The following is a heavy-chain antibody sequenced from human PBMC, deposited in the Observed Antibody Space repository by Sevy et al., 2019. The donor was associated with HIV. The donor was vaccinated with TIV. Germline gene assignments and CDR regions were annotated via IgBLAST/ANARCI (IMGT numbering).Heavy chain of an antibody. V-gene: IGHV3-33*01. CDR1: GFIFSYYG. J-gene: IGHJ4*02. D-gene: IGHD1-26*01. Sequence: GGSLRLSCAASGFIFSYYGMHWVRRAPGKGLEWVADRWYDGSNTVYADSVKGRFTISRDNSKNILYLQMNSLRDEDTAVYYCARDPHEIMLSGSYYLYWGQGTRVTVSS. CDR2: RWYDGSNT. CDR3: ARDPHEIMLSGSYYLY.